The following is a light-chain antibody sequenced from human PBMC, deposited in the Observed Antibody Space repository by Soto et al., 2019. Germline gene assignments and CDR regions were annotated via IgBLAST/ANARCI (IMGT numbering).Light chain of an antibody. Sequence: IQMTQSPSSLSSSVGDRVTITCRISQDISSYLAWYQQKPGKAPDLLIYAASTLQSGVPSRFRGSGSGTEFTLTISYVESEDFATYYCQQYYNFPWTYGQGTKVDIK. CDR2: AAS. J-gene: IGKJ1*01. CDR3: QQYYNFPWT. V-gene: IGKV1D-8*01. CDR1: QDISSY.